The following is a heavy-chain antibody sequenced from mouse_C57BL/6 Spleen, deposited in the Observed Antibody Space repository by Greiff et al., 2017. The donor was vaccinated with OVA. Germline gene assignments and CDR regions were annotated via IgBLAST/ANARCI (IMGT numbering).Heavy chain of an antibody. Sequence: EVHLVESGGGLVQPKGSLKLSCAASGFTFNTYAMHWVRQAPGKGLDWVARIRSKSRNYATYYADSVKDRFTISRDDSQSMLYLQMNNLKTEDTAMYYCVRGGGSNPSWFAYWGQGTLVTVSA. CDR2: IRSKSRNYAT. CDR3: VRGGGSNPSWFAY. D-gene: IGHD1-1*01. CDR1: GFTFNTYA. V-gene: IGHV10-3*01. J-gene: IGHJ3*01.